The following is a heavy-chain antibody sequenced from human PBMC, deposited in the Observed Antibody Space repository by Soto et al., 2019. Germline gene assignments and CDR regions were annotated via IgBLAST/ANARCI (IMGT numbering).Heavy chain of an antibody. CDR1: GYRFMTYE. D-gene: IGHD3-10*01. J-gene: IGHJ3*02. V-gene: IGHV1-3*01. CDR2: INVGNGNT. Sequence: GASLKVSCKSSGYRFMTYESHWVRQAPGQRLEWMGWINVGNGNTKYSQNFQGRVTLTRDTSASTANMELSSLISEDTAVYYCARETGGPLDAFDIWGQGTMVTVSS. CDR3: ARETGGPLDAFDI.